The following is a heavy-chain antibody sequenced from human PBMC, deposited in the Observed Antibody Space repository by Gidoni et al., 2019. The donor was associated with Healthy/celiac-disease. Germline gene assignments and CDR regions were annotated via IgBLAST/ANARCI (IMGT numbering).Heavy chain of an antibody. CDR3: ARAPMPGAAFDI. V-gene: IGHV4-31*03. CDR1: GGSISSGGYY. Sequence: QVQLQESGPGLVKPSQTLSPTCTVSGGSISSGGYYWSWIRQNPGKGLEWIGYIYYSGSTYYNPSLKSRVTISVDTSKKQFSLKLSSVTAADTAVYYCARAPMPGAAFDIWGQGTMVTVSS. CDR2: IYYSGST. D-gene: IGHD2-2*01. J-gene: IGHJ3*02.